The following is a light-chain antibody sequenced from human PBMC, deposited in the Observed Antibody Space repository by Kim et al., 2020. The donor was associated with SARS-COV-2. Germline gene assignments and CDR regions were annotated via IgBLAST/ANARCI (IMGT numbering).Light chain of an antibody. Sequence: ASVGDRVTIACRASQSINGWLAWYQQKPGKAPKLLIYRASSLESGVPSRFSGSGSGTEFTLTISSLQPDDLATYYCQQYDSYPWTFGQGTKVDIK. CDR2: RAS. CDR3: QQYDSYPWT. J-gene: IGKJ1*01. CDR1: QSINGW. V-gene: IGKV1-5*03.